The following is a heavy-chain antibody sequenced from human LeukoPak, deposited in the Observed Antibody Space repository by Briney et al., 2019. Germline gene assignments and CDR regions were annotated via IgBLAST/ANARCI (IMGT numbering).Heavy chain of an antibody. Sequence: TGGSLRLSCVVSGFTLSSYWMHWVRHAPGKGLVWVSRINNDGSSTSYADSVRGRFTISRDNAKNTMYLQMNSLRAEDTAVYYCARGYAYGDLYVDYWGQGTLVTVSS. CDR2: INNDGSST. CDR1: GFTLSSYW. V-gene: IGHV3-74*01. D-gene: IGHD4-17*01. CDR3: ARGYAYGDLYVDY. J-gene: IGHJ4*02.